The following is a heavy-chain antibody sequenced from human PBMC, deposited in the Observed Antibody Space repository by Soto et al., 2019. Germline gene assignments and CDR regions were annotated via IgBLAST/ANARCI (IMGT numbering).Heavy chain of an antibody. CDR3: AAGVLRYFDWLGGFDYSYYGMDV. D-gene: IGHD3-9*01. CDR1: GFTFTSSA. CDR2: IVVGSGNT. J-gene: IGHJ6*02. V-gene: IGHV1-58*01. Sequence: SVKVSCKASGFTFTSSAVQWVRQARGQRLEWIGLIVVGSGNTNYAQKFQERVTITRDMSTSTAYMELSSLRSEDTAVYYCAAGVLRYFDWLGGFDYSYYGMDVWGQGTTVTVSS.